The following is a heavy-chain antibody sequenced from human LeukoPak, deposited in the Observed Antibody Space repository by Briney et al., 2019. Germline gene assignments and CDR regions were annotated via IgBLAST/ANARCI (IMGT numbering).Heavy chain of an antibody. CDR1: GGSISSYY. D-gene: IGHD5-18*01. CDR2: IYTSGSA. CDR3: ARGIEGQLWFSDAFDI. Sequence: PSETLSLTCTVSGGSISSYYWSWIRQPPGKGLEWIGRIYTSGSANYNPSLKSRVTISVDTSKNQFSLKLSSVTAADTAVYYCARGIEGQLWFSDAFDIWGQGTMVTVSS. J-gene: IGHJ3*02. V-gene: IGHV4-4*08.